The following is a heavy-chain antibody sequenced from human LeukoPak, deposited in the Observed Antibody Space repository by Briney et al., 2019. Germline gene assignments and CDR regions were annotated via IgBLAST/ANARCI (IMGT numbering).Heavy chain of an antibody. CDR1: GGSISSYY. CDR2: IYYSGST. V-gene: IGHV4-59*08. Sequence: PSETLSLSCTVSGGSISSYYWSWIRQPPGKGLEWIGYIYYSGSTNYNPSLKSRVTISVDTSKNQFSLKLSSVTAADTAVYYCARCSSSGWYGSFAYWGQVTLVTVSS. CDR3: ARCSSSGWYGSFAY. D-gene: IGHD6-19*01. J-gene: IGHJ4*02.